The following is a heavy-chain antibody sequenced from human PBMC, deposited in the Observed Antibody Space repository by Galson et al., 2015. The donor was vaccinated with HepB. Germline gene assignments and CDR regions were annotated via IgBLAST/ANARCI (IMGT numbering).Heavy chain of an antibody. CDR3: ARVIQLWLNDAFDI. CDR2: IYYSGST. J-gene: IGHJ3*02. Sequence: ETLSLTCTVSGGSISSYYWSWIRQPPGKGLEWIGYIYYSGSTNYNPSLKSRVTISVDTSKNQFSLKLSSVTAADTAVYYCARVIQLWLNDAFDIWGQGTMVTVSS. D-gene: IGHD5-18*01. V-gene: IGHV4-59*01. CDR1: GGSISSYY.